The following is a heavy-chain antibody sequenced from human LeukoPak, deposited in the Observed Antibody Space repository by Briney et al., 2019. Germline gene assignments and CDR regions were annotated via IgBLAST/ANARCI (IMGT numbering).Heavy chain of an antibody. J-gene: IGHJ4*02. CDR2: IYSSGST. V-gene: IGHV4-59*08. Sequence: AETLSLTCSVSGGSISNYFWTWIRQPPGKGLEWIGYIYSSGSTYYNPSLKSRVTISVDTSKNRFSLKLSTVTAADTAVYYCARRPTGDPKFDYWGQGTLVTVSS. CDR1: GGSISNYF. D-gene: IGHD7-27*01. CDR3: ARRPTGDPKFDY.